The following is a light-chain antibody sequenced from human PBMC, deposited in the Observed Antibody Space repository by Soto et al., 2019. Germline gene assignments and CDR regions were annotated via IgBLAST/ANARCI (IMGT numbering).Light chain of an antibody. V-gene: IGLV2-14*01. CDR3: SSFTSSVTYV. CDR2: DVS. J-gene: IGLJ1*01. Sequence: QSVLTQPASVSGSPGQSITISCTGTSSDVGGHNSVSWYRQDPGKAPKLMIYDVSNRPSGVSDRFSGSKSGNTASLTISGLQIDDEADYYCSSFTSSVTYVFGTGTKVTVL. CDR1: SSDVGGHNS.